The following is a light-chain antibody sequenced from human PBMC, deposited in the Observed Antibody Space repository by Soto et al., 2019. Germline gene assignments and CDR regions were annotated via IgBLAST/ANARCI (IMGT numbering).Light chain of an antibody. CDR1: SSNIGAGYD. Sequence: SVLTQPPSVSGAPGQRVTISCTGSSSNIGAGYDVHWYQQLPGTAPKLLMYGNSNRPSGVPDRFSGSKSGTSASLAITGLQAEDEADYYCQSYDTSLSVVFGGGTKLTVL. J-gene: IGLJ2*01. CDR2: GNS. CDR3: QSYDTSLSVV. V-gene: IGLV1-40*01.